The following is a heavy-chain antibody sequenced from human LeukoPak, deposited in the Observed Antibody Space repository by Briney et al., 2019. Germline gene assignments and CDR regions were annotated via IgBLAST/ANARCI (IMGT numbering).Heavy chain of an antibody. D-gene: IGHD4-23*01. CDR1: GFTFSSYA. CDR3: AKDRYGGNGDDAFDI. V-gene: IGHV3-23*01. J-gene: IGHJ3*02. CDR2: ITGSGGST. Sequence: SGGSLRLSCAASGFTFSSYAMSWVRQAPGKGLEWVSSITGSGGSTYYADSVKGRFTISRDNPKNTLYLQMNSLRAEDTAVYYCAKDRYGGNGDDAFDIWGQGTMVTVSS.